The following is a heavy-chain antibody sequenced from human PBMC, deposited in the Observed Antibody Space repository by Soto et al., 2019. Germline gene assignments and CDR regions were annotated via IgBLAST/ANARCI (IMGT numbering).Heavy chain of an antibody. D-gene: IGHD3-9*01. CDR3: ARDPYYDILTGEYYYYGMDV. J-gene: IGHJ6*02. CDR1: GYTFTSYD. V-gene: IGHV1-8*01. CDR2: MNPNSGNT. Sequence: QVQLVQSGAEVKKPGASVKVSCKASGYTFTSYDINWVRQATGQGLEWMGWMNPNSGNTGYAQKFQGSVTMTRNTSINTAYMELSSLRSEDTAVYYCARDPYYDILTGEYYYYGMDVWGQGTTVTVSS.